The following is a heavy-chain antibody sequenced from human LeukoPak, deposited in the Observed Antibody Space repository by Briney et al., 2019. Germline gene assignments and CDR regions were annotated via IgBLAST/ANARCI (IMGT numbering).Heavy chain of an antibody. D-gene: IGHD3-22*01. Sequence: PSQTLSLTCPVSGGSISSGDYYWSWIRQPPGKGLEWIGYIYYSGSTYYNPSLKSRVTISVDTSKNQFSLKLSSVTAADTAVYYCARVSGADYYDSSGYRVFDYWGQGTLVTVSS. V-gene: IGHV4-30-4*01. CDR1: GGSISSGDYY. CDR2: IYYSGST. J-gene: IGHJ4*02. CDR3: ARVSGADYYDSSGYRVFDY.